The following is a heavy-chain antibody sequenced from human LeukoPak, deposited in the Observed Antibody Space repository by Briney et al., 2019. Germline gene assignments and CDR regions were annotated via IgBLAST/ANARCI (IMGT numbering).Heavy chain of an antibody. J-gene: IGHJ4*02. D-gene: IGHD3-22*01. CDR2: ISSSSSYI. Sequence: GGSLRLSCAASGFTFSSYSMNWVRRAPGKGLEWVSSISSSSSYIYYADSVKGRFTISRDNAKNSLYLQMNSLRAEDTAVYYCARVGYYYDSSGYFDYWGQGTLATVSS. CDR3: ARVGYYYDSSGYFDY. V-gene: IGHV3-21*01. CDR1: GFTFSSYS.